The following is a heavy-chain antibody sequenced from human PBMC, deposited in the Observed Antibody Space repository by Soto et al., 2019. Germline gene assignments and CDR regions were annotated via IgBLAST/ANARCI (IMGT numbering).Heavy chain of an antibody. CDR3: TRAPSYGAFDI. D-gene: IGHD4-17*01. CDR2: INPSGGST. J-gene: IGHJ3*02. CDR1: GYTFTSYY. Sequence: GSVKVSCKASGYTFTSYYIHWVRQAPGQGLEWMGIINPSGGSTTYAQKFQGRVTMTRDTSTSTVYMELSSLRSEDTAVYYCTRAPSYGAFDIWGQGTMVTVS. V-gene: IGHV1-46*03.